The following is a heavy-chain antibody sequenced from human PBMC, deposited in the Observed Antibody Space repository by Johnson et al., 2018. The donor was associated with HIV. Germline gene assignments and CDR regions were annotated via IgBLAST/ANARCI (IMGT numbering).Heavy chain of an antibody. Sequence: QVQLVESGGGLVQPGGSLRLSCAASGFTFSSYGMHWVRQAPGKGLEWVSVIYPGGTTVPADSVKGRFTISRDNAKNSLYLQMNSLRAEDTAGYYCASGVYSSSWSWDVAFDIWGQGTMVTVSS. D-gene: IGHD6-13*01. CDR2: IYPGGTT. CDR3: ASGVYSSSWSWDVAFDI. J-gene: IGHJ3*02. CDR1: GFTFSSYG. V-gene: IGHV3-NL1*01.